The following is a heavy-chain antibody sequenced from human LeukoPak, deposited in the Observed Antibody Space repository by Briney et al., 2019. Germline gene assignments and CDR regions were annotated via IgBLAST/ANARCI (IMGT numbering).Heavy chain of an antibody. CDR1: GGTSSSYA. D-gene: IGHD4-23*01. Sequence: SVKVSCKASGGTSSSYAISWVRQAPGQGLEWMGRIIPILGIANYAQKFQGRVTITADKSTSTAYMELSSLRSEDTAVYYCASGNEVPNFDYWGQGTLVTVSS. CDR3: ASGNEVPNFDY. CDR2: IIPILGIA. V-gene: IGHV1-69*04. J-gene: IGHJ4*02.